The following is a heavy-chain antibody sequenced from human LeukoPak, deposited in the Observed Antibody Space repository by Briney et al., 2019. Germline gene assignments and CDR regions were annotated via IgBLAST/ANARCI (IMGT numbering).Heavy chain of an antibody. Sequence: PVWSFTLASEASPHTVISLALVLTHHAQGKCRLWASAIRGGGGSTYYADSVWGRFTISIDNSKNTRHLQLISIRAGATDDYHGAREQYYYGSGSYEDNWFDPWGQGTLVTVSS. J-gene: IGHJ5*02. CDR1: PHTVISLA. CDR3: AREQYYYGSGSYEDNWFDP. CDR2: IRGGGGST. D-gene: IGHD3-10*01. V-gene: IGHV3-23*01.